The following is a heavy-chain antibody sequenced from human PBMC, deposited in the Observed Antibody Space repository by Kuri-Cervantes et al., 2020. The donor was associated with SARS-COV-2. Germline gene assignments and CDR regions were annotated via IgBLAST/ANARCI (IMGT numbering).Heavy chain of an antibody. Sequence: SVKVPCKASGGTLSTAIISWVRQGPGQGLEWMGGIMPALGMPNYAQKFRDRVTITADTSTATAFLELSGLKSEDTALYYCASDGVSGSLSLDFWGQGTLVTVSS. D-gene: IGHD6-19*01. J-gene: IGHJ4*02. V-gene: IGHV1-69*10. CDR3: ASDGVSGSLSLDF. CDR1: GGTLSTAI. CDR2: IMPALGMP.